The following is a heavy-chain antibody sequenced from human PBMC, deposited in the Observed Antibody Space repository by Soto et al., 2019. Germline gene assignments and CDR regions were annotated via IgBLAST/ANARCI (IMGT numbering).Heavy chain of an antibody. V-gene: IGHV3-7*01. CDR1: VFSSSTYW. CDR2: IKEDGTVN. CDR3: ARAVTTVEY. D-gene: IGHD4-17*01. J-gene: IGHJ4*02. Sequence: GGSLRLSSASSVFSSSTYWMSWVRQAPGEGLEWVASIKEDGTVNLYVDSVKGRFTISRDNAQNSLYLQMSSLRAEDTAVYYCARAVTTVEYWGQGTLVTVSS.